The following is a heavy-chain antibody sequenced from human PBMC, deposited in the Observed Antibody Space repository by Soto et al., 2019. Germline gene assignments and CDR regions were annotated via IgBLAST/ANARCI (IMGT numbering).Heavy chain of an antibody. CDR3: ARDHAAAGLDP. CDR2: ISPYTGET. J-gene: IGHJ5*02. CDR1: GYTFINYG. Sequence: QVQLVQSGAEVRKPGASVKVSCKSSGYTFINYGLSWVRQAPGQWLEWMGWISPYTGETNYAQKFQGRLIVTTDTSTTTAYIELRSLRSDDTAFYYCARDHAAAGLDPWGQGTLVTDSS. V-gene: IGHV1-18*01. D-gene: IGHD6-13*01.